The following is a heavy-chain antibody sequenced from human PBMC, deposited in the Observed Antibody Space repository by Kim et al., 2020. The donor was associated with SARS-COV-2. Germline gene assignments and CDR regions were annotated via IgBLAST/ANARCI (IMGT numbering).Heavy chain of an antibody. D-gene: IGHD3-3*01. Sequence: GGSLRLSCAASGFTFSANAMHWVRQAPGKGLEWVAFISYDGIVIYYADSVKGRFTISRDNSKNMVYLQMSSLRAEDTAVYYCAKDRATKWSLDYWGQGTLVTVSS. J-gene: IGHJ4*02. CDR1: GFTFSANA. CDR3: AKDRATKWSLDY. CDR2: ISYDGIVI. V-gene: IGHV3-30*18.